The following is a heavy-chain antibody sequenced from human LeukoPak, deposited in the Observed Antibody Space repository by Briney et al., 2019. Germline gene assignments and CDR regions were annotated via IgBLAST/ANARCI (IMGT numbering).Heavy chain of an antibody. J-gene: IGHJ4*02. D-gene: IGHD3-10*01. CDR1: GFTFNTYV. V-gene: IGHV3-30*04. CDR2: LSFDGTNT. CDR3: ARALGRSKSSHYLDY. Sequence: QPGGSLGLSCVASGFTFNTYVMHWVRQTPGKGLEWVALLSFDGTNTIYADSVKGRFTISRDNSKNTLSLQMNSLRGEDTAVYYCARALGRSKSSHYLDYWGQGTLVTVTS.